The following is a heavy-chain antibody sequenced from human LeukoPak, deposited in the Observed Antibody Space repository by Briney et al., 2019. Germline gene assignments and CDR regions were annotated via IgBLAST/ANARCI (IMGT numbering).Heavy chain of an antibody. CDR3: ARGGVKGVLMVYATNWFDP. J-gene: IGHJ5*02. V-gene: IGHV4-31*03. Sequence: TLSLTCTVSGGSISSGGYYWSWIRQHPGKGLEWIGYIYYSGSTYYNPSLKSRVTISVDTSKNQFSLKLSSVTAADTAVYYCARGGVKGVLMVYATNWFDPWGQGTLVTVSS. D-gene: IGHD2-8*01. CDR1: GGSISSGGYY. CDR2: IYYSGST.